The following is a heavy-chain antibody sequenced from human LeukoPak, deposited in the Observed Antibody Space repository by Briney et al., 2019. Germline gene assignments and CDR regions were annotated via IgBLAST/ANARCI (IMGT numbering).Heavy chain of an antibody. J-gene: IGHJ4*02. CDR1: GLTFSNYA. CDR2: ISHSGGNT. CDR3: ARVWTATTPDY. D-gene: IGHD4-17*01. V-gene: IGHV3-23*01. Sequence: GGSLRLSCAASGLTFSNYALSWVRRAPGKGLEWVSGISHSGGNTYYSDSVKGRFTISRDNSKNRLYLKMNSLRAEDTAVYYCARVWTATTPDYWGQGTMVTVSS.